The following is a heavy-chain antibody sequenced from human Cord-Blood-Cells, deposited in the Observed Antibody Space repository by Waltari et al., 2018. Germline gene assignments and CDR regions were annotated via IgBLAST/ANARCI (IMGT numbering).Heavy chain of an antibody. CDR2: INHSGST. Sequence: QVQLQPWGAGPLKPSETLSLTRAVYGGPFSGYHWSWFRQPPGKGLEWIGEINHSGSTNYNPSLKSRVTISVDTSKNQFSLKLSSVTAADTAVYYCARGENTGNDYWGQGTLVTVSS. D-gene: IGHD3-10*01. V-gene: IGHV4-34*01. CDR1: GGPFSGYH. CDR3: ARGENTGNDY. J-gene: IGHJ4*02.